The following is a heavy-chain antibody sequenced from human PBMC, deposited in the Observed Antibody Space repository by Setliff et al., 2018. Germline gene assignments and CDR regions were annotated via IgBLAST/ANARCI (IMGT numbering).Heavy chain of an antibody. CDR3: ARLGSAGFLGDY. CDR1: GYSTSSGYY. CDR2: IYYSGST. V-gene: IGHV4-38-2*01. D-gene: IGHD2-15*01. Sequence: SETLSLTCSVSGYSTSSGYYWGWIRQPPGKGLEWIGSIYYSGSTYYNPSLKSRVTISVDTSKNQFSLKLSSVTAADTAVYYCARLGSAGFLGDYWGQGTLATVSS. J-gene: IGHJ4*02.